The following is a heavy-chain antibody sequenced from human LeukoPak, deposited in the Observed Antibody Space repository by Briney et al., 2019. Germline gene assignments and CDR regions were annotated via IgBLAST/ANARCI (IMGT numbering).Heavy chain of an antibody. V-gene: IGHV4-4*07. CDR2: IYSTGST. J-gene: IGHJ3*01. CDR3: ARRSIAAGSYH. Sequence: SETLSLTCTVSGGSISSYYWSWIRQPAGEGLEWIGHIYSTGSTNYNPSLKSRVTISVDKSKNQFSLKLSSVTAADTAVYYCARRSIAAGSYHWGQGTMVTVSS. CDR1: GGSISSYY. D-gene: IGHD6-13*01.